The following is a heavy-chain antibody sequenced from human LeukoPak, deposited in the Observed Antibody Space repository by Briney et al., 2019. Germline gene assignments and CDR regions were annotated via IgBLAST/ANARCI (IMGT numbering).Heavy chain of an antibody. V-gene: IGHV1-2*02. D-gene: IGHD3-3*01. CDR3: ARDVSHGSGSNWFDP. CDR1: GYTFTGYY. CDR2: INPNSGGT. Sequence: ASVKVSCKASGYTFTGYYMHWVRQAPGQGLEWMGWINPNSGGTNYAQKFQGRVTMTRDTSISTAYMELSRLRSDDTAVYYCARDVSHGSGSNWFDPWGQGTLVTVSS. J-gene: IGHJ5*02.